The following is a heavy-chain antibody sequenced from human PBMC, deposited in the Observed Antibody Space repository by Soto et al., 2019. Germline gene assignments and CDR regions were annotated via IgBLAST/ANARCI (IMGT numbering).Heavy chain of an antibody. CDR3: ARTAAITVTLYYFDY. Sequence: GGSLRLSCAASGFTFSSYGMHWVRQAPGKGLEWVSGISWNSGSIGYADSVKGRFTISRDNAKNSLYLQMNSLRAEDTALYYCARTAAITVTLYYFDYWGQGTLVTVSS. V-gene: IGHV3-9*01. D-gene: IGHD4-17*01. J-gene: IGHJ4*02. CDR1: GFTFSSYG. CDR2: ISWNSGSI.